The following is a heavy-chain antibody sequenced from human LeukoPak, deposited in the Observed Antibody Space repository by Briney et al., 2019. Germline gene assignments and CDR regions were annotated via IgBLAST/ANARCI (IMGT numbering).Heavy chain of an antibody. D-gene: IGHD3-3*01. CDR2: ISDDGGST. CDR3: AKVLITVFGVVRYDAFDV. Sequence: PGGSLRLSCAASGFTFTSHAMSWVRQAPGKGLEWVSAISDDGGSTYYADSVKGRFTISRDNSKNTLYLQMNSLRAEDTAIYYCAKVLITVFGVVRYDAFDVWGQGTMVTVSS. J-gene: IGHJ3*01. V-gene: IGHV3-23*01. CDR1: GFTFTSHA.